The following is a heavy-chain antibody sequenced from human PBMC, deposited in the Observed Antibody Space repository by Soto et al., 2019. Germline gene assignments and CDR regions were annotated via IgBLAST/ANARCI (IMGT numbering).Heavy chain of an antibody. D-gene: IGHD2-2*01. Sequence: KPSETLSLTCSVSGGSISYNSYYWGWIRQPPGKGLEWVGGIFYTGTTYYSPSLKDRVTISVDTSKNSFSLNLTSVTAADAAVYFCARLVVVAPVANAWGQGTLVTVSS. V-gene: IGHV4-39*02. CDR3: ARLVVVAPVANA. CDR2: IFYTGTT. CDR1: GGSISYNSYY. J-gene: IGHJ5*02.